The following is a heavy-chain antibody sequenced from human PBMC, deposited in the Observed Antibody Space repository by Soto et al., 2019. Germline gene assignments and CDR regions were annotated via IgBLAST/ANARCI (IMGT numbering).Heavy chain of an antibody. CDR3: AVQATATATLDD. Sequence: SETLSLTCAVYGGSFSGYYWSWIRQPPGKGLEWIGEINHSGSTNYNPSLKSRVTISVDTSKNQFSLKLSSVTAADTAVYYCAVQATATATLDDWGQGTLVTVSA. CDR2: INHSGST. J-gene: IGHJ4*02. CDR1: GGSFSGYY. V-gene: IGHV4-34*01. D-gene: IGHD5-18*01.